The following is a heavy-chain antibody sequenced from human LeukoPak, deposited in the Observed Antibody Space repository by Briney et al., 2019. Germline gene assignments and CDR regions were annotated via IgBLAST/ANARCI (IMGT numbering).Heavy chain of an antibody. Sequence: SETLSLTCAVYGGSFSGYYWSWIRQPPGKGLEWIGEINHSGSTNYNPSLKSRVTISVDTSKNQFSLKLSSVTAADTAVYYCARGGIAVAGTLKYWGQGTLVTASS. V-gene: IGHV4-34*01. D-gene: IGHD6-19*01. J-gene: IGHJ4*02. CDR3: ARGGIAVAGTLKY. CDR1: GGSFSGYY. CDR2: INHSGST.